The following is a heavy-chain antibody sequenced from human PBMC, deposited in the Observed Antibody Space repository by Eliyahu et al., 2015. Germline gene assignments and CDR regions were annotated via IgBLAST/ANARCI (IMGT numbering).Heavy chain of an antibody. CDR2: ISSSSSYI. CDR3: ARDGRVDTAMEEGGYYFDY. J-gene: IGHJ4*02. V-gene: IGHV3-21*01. D-gene: IGHD5-18*01. Sequence: EVQLVESGGGLVKPGGSLRLSCAASGFXFSXXXXNWVRQAPGKGLEWVSXISSSSSYIYYADSVKGRFTISRDNAKNSLYLQMNSLRAEDTAVYYCARDGRVDTAMEEGGYYFDYWGQGTLVTVSS. CDR1: GFXFSXXX.